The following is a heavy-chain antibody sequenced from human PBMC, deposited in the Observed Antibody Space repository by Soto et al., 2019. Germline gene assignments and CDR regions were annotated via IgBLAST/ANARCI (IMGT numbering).Heavy chain of an antibody. Sequence: EVQLLESGGGLVQPGGSLRLSCAASGFTFSSYAMSWVRQATGKGLEWVSAISGRGGSTYYADSVNGRFTISRDNSKNTMYLQMNSLRAEDTAVYYCAKARYCSGGSCRDYWGQGTLVTVSS. J-gene: IGHJ4*02. V-gene: IGHV3-23*01. CDR1: GFTFSSYA. CDR3: AKARYCSGGSCRDY. CDR2: ISGRGGST. D-gene: IGHD2-15*01.